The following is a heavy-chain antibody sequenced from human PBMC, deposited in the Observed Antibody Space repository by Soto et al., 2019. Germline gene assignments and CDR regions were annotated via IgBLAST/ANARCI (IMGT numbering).Heavy chain of an antibody. CDR1: GGSFSGYY. V-gene: IGHV4-34*01. Sequence: SETLSLTCAVSGGSFSGYYWSWIRQPPGKGLEWIGEINHSGSTNYNPSLKSRVTISVDTSKNQFSLKLSSVTAADTAVYYCARADRITKVRGVAPIDYFGQGALVTVSS. J-gene: IGHJ4*01. CDR2: INHSGST. CDR3: ARADRITKVRGVAPIDY. D-gene: IGHD3-10*01.